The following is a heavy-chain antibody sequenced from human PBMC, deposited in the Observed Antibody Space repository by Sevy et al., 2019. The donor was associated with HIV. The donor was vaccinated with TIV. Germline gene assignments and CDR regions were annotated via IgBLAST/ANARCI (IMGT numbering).Heavy chain of an antibody. CDR3: ASCCYAVGGLA. D-gene: IGHD2-2*01. J-gene: IGHJ4*02. Sequence: GGSLRLSCAASGFTVSSKYLSWVRQSPGKGLEWVSVIYSGGDTYYADSVQGRFIISRDNSKNTVYLQMNSLRAEDTAVYYCASCCYAVGGLAWGQGTLVTVSS. CDR1: GFTVSSKY. CDR2: IYSGGDT. V-gene: IGHV3-53*01.